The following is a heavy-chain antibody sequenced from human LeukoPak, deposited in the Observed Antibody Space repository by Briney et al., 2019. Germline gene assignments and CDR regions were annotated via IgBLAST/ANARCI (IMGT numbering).Heavy chain of an antibody. CDR1: GYTFTGYY. V-gene: IGHV1-2*06. CDR2: INPNSGGT. D-gene: IGHD3-22*01. Sequence: GASVKVSCKASGYTFTGYYMHWVRQAPGQGLEWMGRINPNSGGTNYAQKFQGRATMTRDTSIGTAYMELSRLRSDDTAVYYCARAKGRYYYDSSGYYLREIFDYWGQGTLVTVSS. J-gene: IGHJ4*02. CDR3: ARAKGRYYYDSSGYYLREIFDY.